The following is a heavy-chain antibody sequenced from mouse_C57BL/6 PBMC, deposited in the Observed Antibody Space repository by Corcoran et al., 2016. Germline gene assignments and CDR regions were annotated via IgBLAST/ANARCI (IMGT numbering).Heavy chain of an antibody. J-gene: IGHJ1*03. D-gene: IGHD2-12*01. CDR2: IYPGSGNT. Sequence: QVQLKQSGAELVRPGASVKLSCKASGYTFTDYYINWVKQRPGQGLEWIARIYPGSGNTYYNEKFKGKATLTAEKSSSTAYMQLSSLTSEDSAVYFCARYNYCWYFDVWGTGTTVTVSS. V-gene: IGHV1-76*01. CDR3: ARYNYCWYFDV. CDR1: GYTFTDYY.